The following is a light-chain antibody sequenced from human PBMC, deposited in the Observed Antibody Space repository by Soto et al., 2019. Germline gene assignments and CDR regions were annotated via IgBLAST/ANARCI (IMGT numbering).Light chain of an antibody. J-gene: IGKJ1*01. Sequence: EIVLTQSPGTLSLSPGEGATLSCRASQSVSSSYLAWYQQKPGQAPRLLIYGASSRATGTPDRFSGSGSGTDFTLTISRLEPEDFAVYYCQQYGTSSWTLGQGTKVDSK. CDR1: QSVSSSY. V-gene: IGKV3-20*01. CDR2: GAS. CDR3: QQYGTSSWT.